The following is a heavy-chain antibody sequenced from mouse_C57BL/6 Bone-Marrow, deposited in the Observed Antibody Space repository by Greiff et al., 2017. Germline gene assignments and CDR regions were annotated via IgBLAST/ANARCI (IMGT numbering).Heavy chain of an antibody. CDR3: ARAKIRDSWFAY. D-gene: IGHD3-2*02. CDR1: GYAFTNYL. J-gene: IGHJ3*01. CDR2: INPGSGGT. V-gene: IGHV1-54*01. Sequence: QVQLQQSGAELVRPGTSVKVSCKASGYAFTNYLIEWVKQRPGPGLEWIGVINPGSGGTNYNEKFKGNATLTVDKSTSTAYMQLSSLTSEDSAVYFCARAKIRDSWFAYWGQGTLVTFSA.